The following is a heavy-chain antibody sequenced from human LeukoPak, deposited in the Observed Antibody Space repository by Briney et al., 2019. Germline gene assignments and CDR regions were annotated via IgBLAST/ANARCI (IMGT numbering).Heavy chain of an antibody. J-gene: IGHJ4*02. Sequence: GASVKVSCKASGYTFTSYGISWVRQAPGRGLEWMGWISAYNGNTNYAQKLQGRVTMTTDTSTSTAHMELRSLRSDDTAVYYCARAPYYGDSYAYYFDYWGQGTLVTVSS. V-gene: IGHV1-18*01. CDR2: ISAYNGNT. CDR3: ARAPYYGDSYAYYFDY. CDR1: GYTFTSYG. D-gene: IGHD4-17*01.